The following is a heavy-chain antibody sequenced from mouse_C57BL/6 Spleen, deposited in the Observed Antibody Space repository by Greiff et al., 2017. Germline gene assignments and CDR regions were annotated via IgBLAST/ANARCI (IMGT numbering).Heavy chain of an antibody. Sequence: VQLQQSGAELVRPGTSVKVSCKASGYAFTNYLIEWVKQRPGQGLEWIGVINPGSGGTNYNEKFKGKANLTADKSSSTAYMQLSSLTSEDSAVYFCARNGNYDYFDYWGQGTTLTVSS. CDR2: INPGSGGT. CDR3: ARNGNYDYFDY. D-gene: IGHD2-1*01. J-gene: IGHJ2*01. CDR1: GYAFTNYL. V-gene: IGHV1-54*01.